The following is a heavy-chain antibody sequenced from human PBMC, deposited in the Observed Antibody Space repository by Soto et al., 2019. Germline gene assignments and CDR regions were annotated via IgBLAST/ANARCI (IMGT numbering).Heavy chain of an antibody. CDR1: GGSISSSSYY. CDR2: IYYSGST. CDR3: ASNPMDPDGDYDDY. Sequence: SETLSLTYTVSGGSISSSSYYWGWIRQPPGKGLEWIGSIYYSGSTYYNPSLKSRVTISVDTSKNQFSLKLSSVTAADTAVYYCASNPMDPDGDYDDYWGQGTLVTVSS. J-gene: IGHJ4*02. D-gene: IGHD4-17*01. V-gene: IGHV4-39*01.